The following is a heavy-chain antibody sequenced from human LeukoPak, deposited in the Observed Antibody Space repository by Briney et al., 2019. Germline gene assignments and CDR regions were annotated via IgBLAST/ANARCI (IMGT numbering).Heavy chain of an antibody. D-gene: IGHD3-22*01. J-gene: IGHJ5*02. CDR2: ISAYNGNA. V-gene: IGHV1-18*01. Sequence: ASVNVSCTASGYTFTSYGISWVRQAPGQGLEWMGWISAYNGNANYAQKLQGRVTMTTDTSTSTAYMELRSLRSDDTAVYYCARAAYYYDSSPNWFDPWGQGTLVTVSS. CDR1: GYTFTSYG. CDR3: ARAAYYYDSSPNWFDP.